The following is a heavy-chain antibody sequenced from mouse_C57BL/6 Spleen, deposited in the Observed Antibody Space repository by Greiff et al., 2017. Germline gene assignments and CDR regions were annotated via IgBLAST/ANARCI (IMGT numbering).Heavy chain of an antibody. D-gene: IGHD2-14*01. CDR1: GYSFTGYY. J-gene: IGHJ2*01. Sequence: EVQLQQSGPELVKPGASVKISCKASGYSFTGYYMNWVKQSPEKSLEWIGEINPSTGGTTYNQKFKAKSTLTVDKSSSTAYMKLKSLTSEDSAVYYCATYDAFDYWGQGTTLTVSS. V-gene: IGHV1-42*01. CDR2: INPSTGGT. CDR3: ATYDAFDY.